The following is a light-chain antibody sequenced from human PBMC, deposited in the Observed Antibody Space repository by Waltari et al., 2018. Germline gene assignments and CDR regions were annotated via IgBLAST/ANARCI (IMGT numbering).Light chain of an antibody. CDR2: DVT. J-gene: IGLJ1*01. CDR3: CSYAGSYTYV. CDR1: SGDFGAYDS. Sequence: QSALTQPRSVSGSPGQSVTVSCRGTSGDFGAYDSVSWYQQYPGKAPKVVIYDVTKRPSGIPDRFSGSKSGNTASLTISGLQADDEADYYCCSYAGSYTYVFGSGTKVTVL. V-gene: IGLV2-11*01.